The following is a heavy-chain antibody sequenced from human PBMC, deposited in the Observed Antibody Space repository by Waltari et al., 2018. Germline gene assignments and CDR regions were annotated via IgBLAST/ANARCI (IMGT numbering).Heavy chain of an antibody. CDR3: AKDSEANYFDY. CDR2: ISFDASKE. CDR1: GFECSRSD. J-gene: IGHJ4*02. V-gene: IGHV3-30*18. Sequence: AQLVQSGGGVVQPGGSVTLACVASGFECSRSDMHWVRQAPGKGREWVALISFDASKENFAESVKGRFTISRDDSKNLVSLQMTGLTIEDTAVYYCAKDSEANYFDYWGQGTLVTVSS.